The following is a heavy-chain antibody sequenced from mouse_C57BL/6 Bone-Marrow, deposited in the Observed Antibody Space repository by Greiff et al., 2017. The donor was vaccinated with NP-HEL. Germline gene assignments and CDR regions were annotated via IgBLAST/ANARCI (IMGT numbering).Heavy chain of an antibody. V-gene: IGHV1-69*01. CDR1: GYTFTSYW. CDR3: ARALRSTWFAY. D-gene: IGHD1-1*01. Sequence: QVQLQQPGAELVMPGAAVKLSGEASGYTFTSYWMHWVKQRPGQGLEWIGEIDPSDSYTTYNQKFKGKSTLTVDKSSSTAYLQLSSLTSEDSAVYYCARALRSTWFAYWGQGTLVTVSA. J-gene: IGHJ3*01. CDR2: IDPSDSYT.